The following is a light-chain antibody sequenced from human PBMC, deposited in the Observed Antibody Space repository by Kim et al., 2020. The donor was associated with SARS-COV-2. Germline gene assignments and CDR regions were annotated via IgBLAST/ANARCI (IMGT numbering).Light chain of an antibody. CDR2: GAS. Sequence: PGERATLPCRASQSVSSSYLAWYQQKTGQAPRLLIYGASSRATGIPDRFSGSGSGTDFTLTISRLEPEDFAVYYCQQYGSSPPWTFGQGTKVEIK. V-gene: IGKV3-20*01. CDR3: QQYGSSPPWT. J-gene: IGKJ1*01. CDR1: QSVSSSY.